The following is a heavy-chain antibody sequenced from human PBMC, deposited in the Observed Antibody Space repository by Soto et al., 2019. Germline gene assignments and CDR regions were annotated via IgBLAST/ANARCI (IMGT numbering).Heavy chain of an antibody. V-gene: IGHV4-34*01. Sequence: PSETLSLTCAVYGGSFSGYYWSWIRQPPGKGLEWIGEINHSGSTNYDPSLKSRVTISVDTSKNQFSLKLSSVTAADTAVYYCARGINAPDSWGQGTLVTVYS. CDR3: ARGINAPDS. CDR1: GGSFSGYY. CDR2: INHSGST. J-gene: IGHJ4*02.